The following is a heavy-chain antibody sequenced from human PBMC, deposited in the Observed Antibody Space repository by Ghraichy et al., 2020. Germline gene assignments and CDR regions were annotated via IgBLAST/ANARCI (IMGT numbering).Heavy chain of an antibody. CDR2: ISSSSSYI. CDR1: GFTFSSYS. CDR3: ARVKGSSWYFLSDYYYYMDV. D-gene: IGHD6-13*01. Sequence: GESLNISCAASGFTFSSYSMNWVRQAPGKGLEWVSSISSSSSYIYYADSVKGRFTISRDNAKNSLYLQMNSLRAEDTAVYYCARVKGSSWYFLSDYYYYMDVWGKGTTVTVSS. V-gene: IGHV3-21*01. J-gene: IGHJ6*03.